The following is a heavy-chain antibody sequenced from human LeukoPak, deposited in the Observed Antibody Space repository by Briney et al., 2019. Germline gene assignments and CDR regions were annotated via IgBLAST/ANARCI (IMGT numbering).Heavy chain of an antibody. Sequence: GASVKVSCKASGYTFTGYYMHWVRQAPGQGLGWMGWINPNSGGTNYAQKFQCRVTMTRDTSISTAYMELSTLRSDATAVYYCARDLGVVDYVWGSYPLGYWGQGTLVTVSS. CDR1: GYTFTGYY. V-gene: IGHV1-2*02. CDR3: ARDLGVVDYVWGSYPLGY. CDR2: INPNSGGT. D-gene: IGHD3-16*02. J-gene: IGHJ4*02.